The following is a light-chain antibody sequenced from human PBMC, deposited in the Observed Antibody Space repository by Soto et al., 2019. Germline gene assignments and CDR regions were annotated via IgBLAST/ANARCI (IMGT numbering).Light chain of an antibody. CDR1: SSDVAAYNY. V-gene: IGLV2-14*03. CDR2: DVS. J-gene: IGLJ1*01. CDR3: SSYTSGGNYV. Sequence: QWSLSQPASVSGSPGQSITISCTGTSSDVAAYNYVSWYQQHPGKAPKLMVYDVSNRPSGVSNRFSGSKSGNTASLTISGLQAEDEADYYCSSYTSGGNYVFGTGTKVTVL.